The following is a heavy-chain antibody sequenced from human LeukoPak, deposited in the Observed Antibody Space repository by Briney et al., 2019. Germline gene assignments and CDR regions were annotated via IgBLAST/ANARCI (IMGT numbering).Heavy chain of an antibody. CDR3: ARLIAAAAAFDI. V-gene: IGHV3-21*01. CDR2: ISSSSSYI. CDR1: GFTFSSYS. J-gene: IGHJ3*02. D-gene: IGHD6-13*01. Sequence: GGSLRLSCAASGFTFSSYSMNWVRQAPGKGLEWVSSISSSSSYIYYADSVKGRFTISRDNAKNSLYLQMNSLRAEDTAVYYCARLIAAAAAFDIWGQGTMVTVSS.